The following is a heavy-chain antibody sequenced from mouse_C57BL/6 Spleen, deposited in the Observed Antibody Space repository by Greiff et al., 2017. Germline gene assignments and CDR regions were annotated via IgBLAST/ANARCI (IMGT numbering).Heavy chain of an antibody. CDR2: IHPNSGST. Sequence: QVQLQQPGAELVKPGASVKLSCKASGYTFTSYWMHWVKQRPGQGLEWIGMIHPNSGSTNYNEKFKSKATLTVDKSSSTAYMQLSSLTSEDSAVYYCASYDCDDVWFAYWGQGTLVTVSA. CDR1: GYTFTSYW. J-gene: IGHJ3*01. D-gene: IGHD2-4*01. V-gene: IGHV1-64*01. CDR3: ASYDCDDVWFAY.